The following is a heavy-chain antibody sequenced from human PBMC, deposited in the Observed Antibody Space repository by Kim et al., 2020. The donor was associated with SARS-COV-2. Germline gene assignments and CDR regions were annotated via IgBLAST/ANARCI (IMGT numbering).Heavy chain of an antibody. J-gene: IGHJ6*02. V-gene: IGHV3-30*02. Sequence: DSVKGLFTISRDNSKNTLYLQMNSLRAEDTAVYYCAKASSGWYYYYGMDVWGQGTTVTVSS. D-gene: IGHD6-19*01. CDR3: AKASSGWYYYYGMDV.